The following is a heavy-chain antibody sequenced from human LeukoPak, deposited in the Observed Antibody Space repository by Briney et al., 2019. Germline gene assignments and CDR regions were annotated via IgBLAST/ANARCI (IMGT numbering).Heavy chain of an antibody. CDR3: ARARITETRYYYYGMDV. D-gene: IGHD3-10*01. Sequence: GRSLRLSCAASGFTFSSYGMHWVRQAPGKGLEWVAVISYDGSNKYYADSVKGRFTISRDNSKNTLYLQMNSLRAEDTAVYYCARARITETRYYYYGMDVWGQGTTVTVSS. CDR1: GFTFSSYG. CDR2: ISYDGSNK. V-gene: IGHV3-30*03. J-gene: IGHJ6*02.